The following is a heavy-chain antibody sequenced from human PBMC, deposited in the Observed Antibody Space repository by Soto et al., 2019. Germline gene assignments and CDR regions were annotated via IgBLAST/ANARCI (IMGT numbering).Heavy chain of an antibody. CDR3: ARANYDFWSGSSNYFGMDV. D-gene: IGHD3-3*01. J-gene: IGHJ6*02. CDR1: GFSFTHYT. Sequence: GGSLRLSCAASGFSFTHYTMNWVRQAPGKGLERVSAISSSGVYIYYADSVQGRFTISRDNARNSLYLQMDSLGAEDTAVYYCARANYDFWSGSSNYFGMDVWGQGTTVTVSS. CDR2: ISSSGVYI. V-gene: IGHV3-21*06.